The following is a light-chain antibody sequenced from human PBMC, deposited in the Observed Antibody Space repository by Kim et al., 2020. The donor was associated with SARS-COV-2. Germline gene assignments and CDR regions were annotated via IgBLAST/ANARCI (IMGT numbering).Light chain of an antibody. Sequence: SYELNQPPSVSVAPGKTARITCGGNNIGSKSVHWYQQKPGQAPVLVIYYDSERPSGIPERFSGSNSGNTATLTISRVEAGDEADYYCQVWDSSSDHVVFGGGTQLTAL. J-gene: IGLJ2*01. CDR2: YDS. CDR1: NIGSKS. V-gene: IGLV3-21*04. CDR3: QVWDSSSDHVV.